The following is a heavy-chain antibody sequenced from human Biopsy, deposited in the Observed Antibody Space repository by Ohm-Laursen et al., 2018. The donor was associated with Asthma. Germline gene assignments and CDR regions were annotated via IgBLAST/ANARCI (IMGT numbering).Heavy chain of an antibody. V-gene: IGHV3-30*18. D-gene: IGHD3-3*01. J-gene: IGHJ6*02. CDR3: AKWDTYYDFWSGYYTRYNYYYYGMDV. CDR2: ISYDGSNK. Sequence: SLRLSCAASGFTFSSYGMHWVRQAPGKGLEWVAVISYDGSNKYYADSVKGRFTISRDNSKNTLYLQMNSLRAEDTAVYYCAKWDTYYDFWSGYYTRYNYYYYGMDVWGQGTTVAVSS. CDR1: GFTFSSYG.